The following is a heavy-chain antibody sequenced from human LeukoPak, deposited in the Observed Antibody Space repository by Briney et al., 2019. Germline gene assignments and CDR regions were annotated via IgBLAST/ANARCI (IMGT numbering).Heavy chain of an antibody. Sequence: GGSLRLSCAASGFTFSSYWMHWVRQAPGKGLVWVSLIKSDGSSTNYADSVQGRFTISRDNAKNALYLQMNSLRAEDTAVYYCARDRGYAVDYWGQGTLVTVSS. J-gene: IGHJ4*02. CDR3: ARDRGYAVDY. V-gene: IGHV3-74*01. CDR1: GFTFSSYW. D-gene: IGHD3-10*01. CDR2: IKSDGSST.